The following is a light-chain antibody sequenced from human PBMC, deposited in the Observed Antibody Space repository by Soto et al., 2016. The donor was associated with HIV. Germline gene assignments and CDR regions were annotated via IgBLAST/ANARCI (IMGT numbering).Light chain of an antibody. Sequence: DIQMTQSPSSVSASVGDRVTITCRASQVINRWLAWYQQKPGKAPKRLIYATSNLQSGVPSRFSGSGSETDFTLTISSLQPEDFATYYCQQANSFPLTFGGGTKVEIK. CDR1: QVINRW. CDR3: QQANSFPLT. CDR2: ATS. V-gene: IGKV1-12*01. J-gene: IGKJ4*01.